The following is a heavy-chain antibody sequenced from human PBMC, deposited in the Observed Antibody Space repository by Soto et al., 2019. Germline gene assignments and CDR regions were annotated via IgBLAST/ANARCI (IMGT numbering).Heavy chain of an antibody. D-gene: IGHD4-17*01. CDR3: ARMTTVTTDGY. J-gene: IGHJ4*02. CDR2: IYLIVST. Sequence: SETLSLTCAVYGGSFSGYYWSWIRQPPGKGLEWIGEIYLIVSTNYNPSLTSRVSISVYTSKNQFSLKLSSVSAADTAVYYCARMTTVTTDGYWGQGTLVTVSS. CDR1: GGSFSGYY. V-gene: IGHV4-34*01.